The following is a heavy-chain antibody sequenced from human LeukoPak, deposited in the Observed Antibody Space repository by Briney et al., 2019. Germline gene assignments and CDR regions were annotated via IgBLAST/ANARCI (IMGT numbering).Heavy chain of an antibody. CDR1: GFTFDDYG. D-gene: IGHD3-10*02. Sequence: GGSLRLSCVASGFTFDDYGMTWVRQAPGQGLEWVSFINWNGGSPGYADSGRGRFTISRDNAKNSLYLQMNSLRAEDTAVYYCAELGITMIGGVWGKGTTVTISS. CDR2: INWNGGSP. CDR3: AELGITMIGGV. J-gene: IGHJ6*04. V-gene: IGHV3-20*04.